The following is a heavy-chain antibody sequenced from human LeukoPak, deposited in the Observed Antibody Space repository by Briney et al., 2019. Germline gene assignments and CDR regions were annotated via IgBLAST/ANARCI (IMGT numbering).Heavy chain of an antibody. CDR2: IYYSGST. Sequence: PSETLSLTCTVSGGSISSSSYYWGWIRQPPGKGLEWIGSIYYSGSTYYNPSLKSRVTISVDTSKNQFSLKLSSVTAADTAVYYCARRFNLYCSSTSCYTFRGHFDYWGQGTLVTVSS. D-gene: IGHD2-2*02. CDR1: GGSISSSSYY. CDR3: ARRFNLYCSSTSCYTFRGHFDY. V-gene: IGHV4-39*07. J-gene: IGHJ4*02.